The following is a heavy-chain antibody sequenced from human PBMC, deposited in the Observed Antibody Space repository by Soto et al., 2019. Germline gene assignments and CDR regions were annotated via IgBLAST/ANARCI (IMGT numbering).Heavy chain of an antibody. CDR1: GFSVSTSGVG. J-gene: IGHJ4*02. CDR3: AHRRVGNGLDY. Sequence: QITLKESGPTLVKPTETLTLTCTFSGFSVSTSGVGVGWIRQPPGKALEWLAVTNWNDANLYSPSLRSRLTITQDTSKSQVVQTMTNMNPVDTATYYCAHRRVGNGLDYWGQGTLVTVSS. D-gene: IGHD2-8*01. V-gene: IGHV2-5*01. CDR2: TNWNDAN.